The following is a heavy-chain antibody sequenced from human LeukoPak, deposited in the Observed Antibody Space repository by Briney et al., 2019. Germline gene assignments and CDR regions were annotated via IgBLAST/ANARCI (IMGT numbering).Heavy chain of an antibody. D-gene: IGHD4-11*01. V-gene: IGHV3-30-3*01. CDR1: GFTFSSYA. J-gene: IGHJ4*02. Sequence: RGSLRLSCAASGFTFSSYAMHWVRQAPGKGLEWVAVISYDGSNKYYADSVKGRFTISRDNSKNTLYLQMNSLRAEDTAVYYCAREATVTPNSFDYWGQGTLVTVSS. CDR3: AREATVTPNSFDY. CDR2: ISYDGSNK.